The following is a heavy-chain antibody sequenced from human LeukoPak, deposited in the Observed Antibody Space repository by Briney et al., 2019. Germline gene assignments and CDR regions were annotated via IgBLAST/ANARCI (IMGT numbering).Heavy chain of an antibody. CDR3: ARVGSSSWFDY. J-gene: IGHJ4*02. CDR2: ISSAGGMI. V-gene: IGHV3-48*01. CDR1: GFTFSDYS. D-gene: IGHD6-13*01. Sequence: PGGSLRLSCAASGFTFSDYSMNWVRQPPGKGLEWVSHISSAGGMIYYADSAKGRFTISRENAKNSLYLQMNSLRAGDTAVYYCARVGSSSWFDYWGQGTLVTVSS.